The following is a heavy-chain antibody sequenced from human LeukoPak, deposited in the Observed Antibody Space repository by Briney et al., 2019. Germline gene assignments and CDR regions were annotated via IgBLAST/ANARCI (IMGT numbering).Heavy chain of an antibody. CDR3: ARGHSSGWSTFDY. CDR1: GFTFSSYA. Sequence: GGSLRLSCAASGFTFSSYAIHWVRQAPGKGLEWVAVISYDGSNKYYADSVEGRFSISRDNAKNSLYLQMNSLRDEDTAVYYCARGHSSGWSTFDYWGQGTLVTVSS. J-gene: IGHJ4*02. CDR2: ISYDGSNK. V-gene: IGHV3-30-3*01. D-gene: IGHD6-19*01.